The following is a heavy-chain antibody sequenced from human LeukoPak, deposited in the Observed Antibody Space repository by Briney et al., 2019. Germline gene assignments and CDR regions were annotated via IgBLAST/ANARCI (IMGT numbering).Heavy chain of an antibody. D-gene: IGHD4-23*01. V-gene: IGHV3-23*01. CDR2: ISGSAVST. CDR1: GFTFSSYG. Sequence: GGSLRLSCAASGFTFSSYGMSWVRQAPGKGLEWVSAISGSAVSTYYADSVKGRFTISRDISKNTLYLQMNSLRVEDTAVYYCAKAVPKAVVTPSFDYWGQGTLVTVSS. J-gene: IGHJ4*02. CDR3: AKAVPKAVVTPSFDY.